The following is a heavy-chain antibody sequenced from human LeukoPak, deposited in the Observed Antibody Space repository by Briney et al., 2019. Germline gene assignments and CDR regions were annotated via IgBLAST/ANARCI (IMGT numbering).Heavy chain of an antibody. V-gene: IGHV1-18*01. CDR3: VRDRTKYCSSTSCPLDY. D-gene: IGHD2-2*01. CDR2: ISAYNGNT. Sequence: ASVKVSCKASGYTFTSYGISWVRQAPGQGLEWMGWISAYNGNTNYAQKIQGRVTMTTDTSTSTAYMELSRLRSDDTAVYYCVRDRTKYCSSTSCPLDYWGQGTLVTVSS. CDR1: GYTFTSYG. J-gene: IGHJ4*02.